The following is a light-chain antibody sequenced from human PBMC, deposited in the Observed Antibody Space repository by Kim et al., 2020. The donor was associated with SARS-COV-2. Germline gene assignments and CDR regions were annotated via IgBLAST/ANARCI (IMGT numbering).Light chain of an antibody. CDR1: QSVNTN. CDR2: GIS. CDR3: QQYNSWPLT. J-gene: IGKJ4*01. V-gene: IGKV3D-15*01. Sequence: EVVMTQYPASLSVSPGERATLSCRASQSVNTNLAWYQQRPGQAPRLLIYGISNRATGISARFSGSGSGTDFALTITGLQSEDFAVYYCQQYNSWPLTFGGGTKVDIK.